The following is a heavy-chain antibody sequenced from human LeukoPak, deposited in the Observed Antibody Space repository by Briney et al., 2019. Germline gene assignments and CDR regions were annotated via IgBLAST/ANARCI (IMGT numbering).Heavy chain of an antibody. Sequence: ASVKVSCKASGYTFTNYAMYWVRQAPGQGLQWMGWIDPNTGNPTYAQGFTGRVVFSLDTSVSTTYLQISSLEPEDTAVYYCARAYQHLGGLSFPGSWGQGTLVTVSS. J-gene: IGHJ5*02. CDR3: ARAYQHLGGLSFPGS. CDR1: GYTFTNYA. V-gene: IGHV7-4-1*02. D-gene: IGHD3-16*01. CDR2: IDPNTGNP.